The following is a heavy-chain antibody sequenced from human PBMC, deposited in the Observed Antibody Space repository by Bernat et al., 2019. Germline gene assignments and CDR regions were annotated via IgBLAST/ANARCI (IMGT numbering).Heavy chain of an antibody. CDR3: TRPLTERWRPEPIDY. V-gene: IGHV3-73*01. CDR2: IRSKGHSYAT. CDR1: GFTFSGSA. J-gene: IGHJ4*02. D-gene: IGHD5-24*01. Sequence: EVQLVESGGGLVQPGGSLKLSCTASGFTFSGSAMHWVRQASGKGLEWVGRIRSKGHSYATAYAASVKGRFTISRDDSKNTAYLQMNSLKTEDTAVYYCTRPLTERWRPEPIDYWGQGTLVTVSS.